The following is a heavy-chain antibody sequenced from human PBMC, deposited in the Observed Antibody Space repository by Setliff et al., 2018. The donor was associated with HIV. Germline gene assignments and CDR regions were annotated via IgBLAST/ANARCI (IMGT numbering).Heavy chain of an antibody. CDR2: ISYSGGI. J-gene: IGHJ4*02. CDR1: GGSISSGGFY. Sequence: SETLSLTCAVSGGSISSGGFYWGWIRQPPGKGLDWIGSISYSGGIYYNPSLKSRVTLSIDTSKNQFSLRLTFLAAADTAVYFCARANLYSSGPLDYWGQGRLVTVSS. V-gene: IGHV4-39*07. D-gene: IGHD6-19*01. CDR3: ARANLYSSGPLDY.